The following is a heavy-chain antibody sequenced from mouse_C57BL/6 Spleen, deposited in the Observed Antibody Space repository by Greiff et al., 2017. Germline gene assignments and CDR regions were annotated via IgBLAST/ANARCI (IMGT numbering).Heavy chain of an antibody. CDR1: GYSITSGYY. CDR2: ISYDGSN. CDR3: ARGGTHYYAMDY. D-gene: IGHD2-14*01. V-gene: IGHV3-6*01. J-gene: IGHJ4*01. Sequence: EVQLKESGPGLVKPSQSLSLTCSVTGYSITSGYYWNWIRQFPGNKLEWMGYISYDGSNNYNPSLKNRISITRDTSKNQFFLKLNSVTTEDTATYYCARGGTHYYAMDYWGQGTSVTVSS.